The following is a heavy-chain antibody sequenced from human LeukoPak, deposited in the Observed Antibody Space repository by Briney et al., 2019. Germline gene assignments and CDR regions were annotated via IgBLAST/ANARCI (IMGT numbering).Heavy chain of an antibody. V-gene: IGHV1-2*02. CDR2: INSNSGGT. J-gene: IGHJ4*02. D-gene: IGHD3-10*01. Sequence: ASVKVSCKASGYTFTGYYMHWVRQVPGQGLEWMGWINSNSGGTNYAQKFQGRVTMTRDTSISTAYMELSRLRSDDTAVYYCARGYYGSGSYSYLLGYWGQGTLVTVSS. CDR1: GYTFTGYY. CDR3: ARGYYGSGSYSYLLGY.